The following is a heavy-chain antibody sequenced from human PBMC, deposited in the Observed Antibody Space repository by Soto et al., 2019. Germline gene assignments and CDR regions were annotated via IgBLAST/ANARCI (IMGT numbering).Heavy chain of an antibody. D-gene: IGHD3-22*01. Sequence: SVKVSCKASGGTFSSYAISWVRQAPGQGLEWVGGIIPIFGTANYAQKFQGRVTITADKSTSTAYMELSSLRSEDTAVYYCARGGDYYDSSGPFDYWGQGTLVTVSS. CDR1: GGTFSSYA. J-gene: IGHJ4*02. V-gene: IGHV1-69*06. CDR3: ARGGDYYDSSGPFDY. CDR2: IIPIFGTA.